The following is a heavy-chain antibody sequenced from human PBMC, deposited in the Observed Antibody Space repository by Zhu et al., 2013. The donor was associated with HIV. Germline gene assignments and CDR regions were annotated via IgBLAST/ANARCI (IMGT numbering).Heavy chain of an antibody. Sequence: QVQLQESGPGLVKPSETLSLTCTVSGGSVSSGSYYWSWIRQPPGKGLEWIGYIYYSGSTYYNPSLKSRVTISVDTSKNQFSLKLSSVTAADTAVYYCARSYCSGGSCSFDAFDIWGQGTMVTVSS. CDR3: ARSYCSGGSCSFDAFDI. D-gene: IGHD2-15*01. CDR2: IYYSGST. V-gene: IGHV4-30-4*08. CDR1: GGSVSSGSYY. J-gene: IGHJ3*02.